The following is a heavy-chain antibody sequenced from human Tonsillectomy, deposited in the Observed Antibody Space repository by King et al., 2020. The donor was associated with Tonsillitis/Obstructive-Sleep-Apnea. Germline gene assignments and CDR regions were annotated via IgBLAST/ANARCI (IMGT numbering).Heavy chain of an antibody. Sequence: QLVQSGGGLVQPGGSLRLSCAASGFAFSSFWMTWVRQAPGKGLEWVAHIKQDGNEKYYVDSVKGRFTISRDNAKNSLFLQMNRLRAEDTAVFYCARDLTNGVWWDWGPGTLVTLSS. CDR3: ARDLTNGVWWD. V-gene: IGHV3-7*01. CDR1: GFAFSSFW. J-gene: IGHJ4*02. D-gene: IGHD2-8*01. CDR2: IKQDGNEK.